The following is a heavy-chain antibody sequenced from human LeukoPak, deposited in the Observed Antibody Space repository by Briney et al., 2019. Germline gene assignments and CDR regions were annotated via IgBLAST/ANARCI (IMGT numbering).Heavy chain of an antibody. V-gene: IGHV4-39*07. CDR3: ARAPVSTAYLHYYSMDV. J-gene: IGHJ6*03. Sequence: SETLSLTCAVSGGSITSTTDSWAWIRQSPGKGLEWIGSIYSSGQSYYKVSLRSRVTMSVDTSKDLFSLKLTSVTAADTAVYYCARAPVSTAYLHYYSMDVWGKGTMVTVSS. CDR1: GGSITSTTDS. D-gene: IGHD3-16*01. CDR2: IYSSGQS.